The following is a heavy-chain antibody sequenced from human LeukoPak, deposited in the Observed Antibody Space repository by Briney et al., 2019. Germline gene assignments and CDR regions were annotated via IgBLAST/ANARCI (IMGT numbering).Heavy chain of an antibody. CDR2: IYREGTT. CDR3: AKTGGPWD. D-gene: IGHD7-27*01. V-gene: IGHV3-53*01. Sequence: SGGSPRLSCAASGFTVITSYMSWVRQAPGKGLEWVSVIYREGTTYYADSVKGRFTISRDNSKNTLYLQMNSLRVEDTAVYYCAKTGGPWDWGQGTLVTVSS. J-gene: IGHJ4*02. CDR1: GFTVITSY.